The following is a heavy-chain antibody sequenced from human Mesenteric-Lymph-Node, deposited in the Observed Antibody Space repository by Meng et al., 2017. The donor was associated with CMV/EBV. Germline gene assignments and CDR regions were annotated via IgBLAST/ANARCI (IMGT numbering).Heavy chain of an antibody. CDR2: IYPADSDT. CDR1: GYSFATHW. D-gene: IGHD2-8*02. Sequence: KASGYSFATHWIGWVRQMPGKGLEWMGIIYPADSDTRYSPSFQGQVTIPADKSINTAYLQWSSLKASDTAMYYCARRNVGGLLAASDYWGQGTLVTVSS. V-gene: IGHV5-51*01. J-gene: IGHJ4*02. CDR3: ARRNVGGLLAASDY.